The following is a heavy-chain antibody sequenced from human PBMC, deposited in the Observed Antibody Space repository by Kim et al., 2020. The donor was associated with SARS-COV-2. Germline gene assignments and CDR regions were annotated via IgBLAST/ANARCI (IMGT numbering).Heavy chain of an antibody. V-gene: IGHV3-21*05. CDR2: ISSSNNI. Sequence: GGSLRLSCAASGFTFNTYSMNWVRQAPGKGLEWVSHISSSNNINYADSVKGRFTISRDNAKTSVFLQMNSLRAEDTAVYYCARAVMVRGRLDHWGQGTLVTVSS. J-gene: IGHJ4*02. CDR3: ARAVMVRGRLDH. D-gene: IGHD3-10*01. CDR1: GFTFNTYS.